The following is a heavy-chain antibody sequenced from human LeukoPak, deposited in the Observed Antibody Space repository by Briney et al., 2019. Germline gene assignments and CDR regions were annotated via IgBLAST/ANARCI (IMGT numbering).Heavy chain of an antibody. CDR3: ARLDGGTYYFDSRGYLRGFEM. Sequence: SETLSLTCTVSGGSISSKNYYWGWIRQPPGKGLEWIGSIYYSGSTYFNPSLKSRVTMSVDTSKNQFSLKLSSLTAADTALYYCARLDGGTYYFDSRGYLRGFEMWGHGTMVTVSS. J-gene: IGHJ3*02. CDR1: GGSISSKNYY. D-gene: IGHD3-22*01. CDR2: IYYSGST. V-gene: IGHV4-39*01.